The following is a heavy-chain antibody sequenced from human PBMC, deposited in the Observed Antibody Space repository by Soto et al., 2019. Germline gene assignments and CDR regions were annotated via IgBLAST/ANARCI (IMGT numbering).Heavy chain of an antibody. Sequence: GASVKVSCKASGYTFTSYGISWVRQAPGQGLEWMGWISAYNGNTNYAQKLQGRVTMTTDTSTSTAYMELRSLRSDDTAVYYCARAMVRGVIVYYFDYWGQGTLVTVS. CDR1: GYTFTSYG. V-gene: IGHV1-18*01. J-gene: IGHJ4*02. CDR2: ISAYNGNT. D-gene: IGHD3-10*01. CDR3: ARAMVRGVIVYYFDY.